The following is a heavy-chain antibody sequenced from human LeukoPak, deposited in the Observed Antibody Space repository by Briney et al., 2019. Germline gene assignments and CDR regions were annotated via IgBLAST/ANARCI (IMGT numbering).Heavy chain of an antibody. D-gene: IGHD3-10*01. Sequence: GGTLRLSCAASGFTFSSYCMTWVRQAPGKGLEWVSTIGGSGDSTYNADSVKGRFTISRDNSKNTLYLQMNSLRAGDTAVYYCARKAGYYYGSGDYWGQGTLVTVSS. CDR1: GFTFSSYC. J-gene: IGHJ4*02. CDR2: IGGSGDST. CDR3: ARKAGYYYGSGDY. V-gene: IGHV3-23*01.